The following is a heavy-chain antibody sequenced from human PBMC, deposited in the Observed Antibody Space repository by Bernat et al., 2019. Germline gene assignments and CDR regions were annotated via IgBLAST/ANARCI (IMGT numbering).Heavy chain of an antibody. V-gene: IGHV3-53*01. Sequence: EVQLVESGGGLIQPGGSLRLSCAASGFTVSSNYMSWVRQAPGKGLEWVSVIYSGGSTYYADSVKGRFTISRDNSKNTLYLQMNSLRAEDPAVYYCARPISSSWYGALDYWGQGTLVTVSS. J-gene: IGHJ4*02. D-gene: IGHD6-13*01. CDR2: IYSGGST. CDR1: GFTVSSNY. CDR3: ARPISSSWYGALDY.